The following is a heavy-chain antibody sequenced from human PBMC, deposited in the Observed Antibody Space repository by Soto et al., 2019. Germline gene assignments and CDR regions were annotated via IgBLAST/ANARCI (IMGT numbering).Heavy chain of an antibody. V-gene: IGHV4-31*03. Sequence: SETLSLTCTVSGGSISSGGYYWSWIRQHPGKGLEWIGYIYYSGSTYYNPSLKSRVTISVDTSKNQFSLKLSSVTAADTAVYYCARERYCSGGSCRYYYYYMDVWGKGTTVTVSS. J-gene: IGHJ6*03. CDR2: IYYSGST. CDR3: ARERYCSGGSCRYYYYYMDV. CDR1: GGSISSGGYY. D-gene: IGHD2-15*01.